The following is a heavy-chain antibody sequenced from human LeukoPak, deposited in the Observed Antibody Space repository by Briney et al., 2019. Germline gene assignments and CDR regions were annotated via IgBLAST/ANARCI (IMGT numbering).Heavy chain of an antibody. CDR3: ARGLDGNSIWYFDL. Sequence: GGSLRLSCAASGFLVNANHMNWVRQAPGKGLEWVSYISSSGSTKYYADSVKGRFTISRDNAKNSLYLQMNSLRVEDTAVYYCARGLDGNSIWYFDLWGRGTLVTVSS. J-gene: IGHJ2*01. D-gene: IGHD4-23*01. CDR1: GFLVNANH. V-gene: IGHV3-48*01. CDR2: ISSSGSTK.